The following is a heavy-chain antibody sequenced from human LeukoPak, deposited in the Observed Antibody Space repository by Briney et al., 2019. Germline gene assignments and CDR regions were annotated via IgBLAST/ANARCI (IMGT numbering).Heavy chain of an antibody. Sequence: GGSLRLSCAASGFTFDDYAMHWVRQAPGKGLEWVSGISWSSGSIGYADSVKGRFTISRDNAKNSLYLQMNSLRAEDTALYYCAKDLHYYDSSGAFDYWGQGTLVTVSS. CDR3: AKDLHYYDSSGAFDY. CDR2: ISWSSGSI. D-gene: IGHD3-22*01. CDR1: GFTFDDYA. J-gene: IGHJ4*02. V-gene: IGHV3-9*01.